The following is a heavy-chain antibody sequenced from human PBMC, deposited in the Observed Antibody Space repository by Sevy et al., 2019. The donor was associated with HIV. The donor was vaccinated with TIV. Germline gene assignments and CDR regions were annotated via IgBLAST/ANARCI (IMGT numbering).Heavy chain of an antibody. V-gene: IGHV1-2*06. CDR1: GYTFTGYY. Sequence: ASVTVSCKASGYTFTGYYMHWVRQAPGQGLEWMGRINPNSGGTNYAQKFQGRVTMTRDTSISQANMELTRLRSDDTAVYYCARVGYCSSTSCRPHNFDYWGQGTLVTVSS. D-gene: IGHD2-2*03. CDR3: ARVGYCSSTSCRPHNFDY. CDR2: INPNSGGT. J-gene: IGHJ4*02.